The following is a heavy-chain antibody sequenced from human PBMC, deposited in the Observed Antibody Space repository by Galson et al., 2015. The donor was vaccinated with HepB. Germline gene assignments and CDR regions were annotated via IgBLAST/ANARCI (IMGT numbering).Heavy chain of an antibody. J-gene: IGHJ4*02. Sequence: SCKASGYTFPSYGITWVRQAPGQGLEWMGWTSAYNTDTNYAQKFQGRVTMTTDTSTSTAYMELRSLRSDDTAVYYCAREKRGHGASDYWGQGTLVTVSS. CDR2: TSAYNTDT. CDR3: AREKRGHGASDY. V-gene: IGHV1-18*04. CDR1: GYTFPSYG. D-gene: IGHD4-17*01.